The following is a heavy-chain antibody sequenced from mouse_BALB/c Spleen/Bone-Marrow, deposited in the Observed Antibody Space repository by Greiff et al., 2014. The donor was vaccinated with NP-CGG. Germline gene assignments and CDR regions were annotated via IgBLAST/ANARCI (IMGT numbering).Heavy chain of an antibody. CDR3: AREGGYGEDYFDY. CDR1: GYTFTSYV. CDR2: INPYNDGT. V-gene: IGHV1-14*01. J-gene: IGHJ2*01. Sequence: EVQLQESGPELVKPGASVKMSCKASGYTFTSYVMHWVKQKPGQGLEWIGCINPYNDGTKYNEKFKGKATLTSDKSSSTAYMELSSLTSEDSAVYYCAREGGYGEDYFDYWGQGTTLTVSS. D-gene: IGHD2-2*01.